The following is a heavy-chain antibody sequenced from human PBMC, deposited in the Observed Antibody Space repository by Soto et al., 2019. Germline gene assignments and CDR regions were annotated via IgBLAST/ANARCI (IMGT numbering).Heavy chain of an antibody. CDR1: GDTFSFYT. CDR2: VNPILSMT. CDR3: ARSCGWGYRAFDY. V-gene: IGHV1-69*02. Sequence: QVQLVQSGAELKKPGSSVKVSCKASGDTFSFYTINWVRQAPGLGLEWMGRVNPILSMTNYAQKFQGRVTMTADKSTSTAYMELRSLRSEDTSFYYWARSCGWGYRAFDYLGQGALGAVSS. J-gene: IGHJ4*02. D-gene: IGHD6-19*01.